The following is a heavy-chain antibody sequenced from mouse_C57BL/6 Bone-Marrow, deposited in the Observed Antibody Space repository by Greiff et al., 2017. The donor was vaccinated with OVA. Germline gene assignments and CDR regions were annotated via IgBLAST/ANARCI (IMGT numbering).Heavy chain of an antibody. D-gene: IGHD1-1*01. V-gene: IGHV1-63*01. Sequence: QVQLKQSGAELVRPGTSVKMSCKASGYTFTNYWIGWAKQRPGHCLEWIGDIYPGGGYTNYNEKFKGKATLTADKSSSTAYMQFSSLTSEDSAIYYCAREGITTDFDYWGQGTTLTVSS. CDR2: IYPGGGYT. CDR3: AREGITTDFDY. CDR1: GYTFTNYW. J-gene: IGHJ2*01.